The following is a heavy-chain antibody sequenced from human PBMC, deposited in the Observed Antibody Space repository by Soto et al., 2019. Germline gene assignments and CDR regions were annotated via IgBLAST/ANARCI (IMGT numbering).Heavy chain of an antibody. V-gene: IGHV6-1*01. D-gene: IGHD6-19*01. J-gene: IGHJ5*02. Sequence: QVQLQQSGPGLVKPSQTLSLTCAISGDSVSSNSAAWNWIRQSPSRGLEWLGRTYYRSKWYNDYAVSVKSRITINPETSKNQFSLQLNSVTPEDTAVYYCARQPQGSIAVAANGNWFDPWGQGTLVTVSS. CDR3: ARQPQGSIAVAANGNWFDP. CDR2: TYYRSKWYN. CDR1: GDSVSSNSAA.